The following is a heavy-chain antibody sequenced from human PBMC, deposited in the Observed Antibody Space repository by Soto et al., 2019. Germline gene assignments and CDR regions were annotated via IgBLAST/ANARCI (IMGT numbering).Heavy chain of an antibody. CDR3: ARDPRLIAVAGTDY. D-gene: IGHD6-19*01. J-gene: IGHJ4*02. V-gene: IGHV3-53*01. Sequence: GGSLRLSCAASGFTVCSNYVSWVRQAPGRGLEWVSIVYSGGSTYNADSVKGRFTISRDNAKNTLYLQMNSLRAEDTAVYYCARDPRLIAVAGTDYWGQGTLVTVSS. CDR1: GFTVCSNY. CDR2: VYSGGST.